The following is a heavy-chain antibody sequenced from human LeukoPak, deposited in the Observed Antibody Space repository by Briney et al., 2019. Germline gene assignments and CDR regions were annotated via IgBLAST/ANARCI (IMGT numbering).Heavy chain of an antibody. CDR1: GFTFSSYG. CDR3: AKEFLSSSWQYLGYYYYYGMDV. V-gene: IGHV3-30*18. D-gene: IGHD6-13*01. J-gene: IGHJ6*02. Sequence: GGSLRLSCAASGFTFSSYGMHWVRQAPGKGLEWVAVISYDGSNKYYADSVKGRFTISRDNSKNTLYLQMNSLRAEDTAVYYCAKEFLSSSWQYLGYYYYYGMDVWGQGTTVTVSS. CDR2: ISYDGSNK.